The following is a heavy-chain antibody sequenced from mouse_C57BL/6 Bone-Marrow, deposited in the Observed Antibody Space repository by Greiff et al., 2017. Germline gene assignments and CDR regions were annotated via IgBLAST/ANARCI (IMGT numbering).Heavy chain of an antibody. CDR3: ARWGDYDQVFYAMDY. CDR1: GYTFTSYW. Sequence: QVQLKQPGAELVKPGASVKLSCKASGYTFTSYWMHWVKQRPGQGLEWIEMIHPNSGSTNYNEKFKSKATLTVDKSSSTAYMQLSSLTSEDSAVYYCARWGDYDQVFYAMDYWGQGTSVTVSS. J-gene: IGHJ4*01. D-gene: IGHD2-4*01. CDR2: IHPNSGST. V-gene: IGHV1-64*01.